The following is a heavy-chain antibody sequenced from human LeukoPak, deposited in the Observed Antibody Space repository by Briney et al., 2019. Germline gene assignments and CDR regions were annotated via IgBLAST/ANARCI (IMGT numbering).Heavy chain of an antibody. CDR3: AKDYSRSDDSGTEKDLPLDY. V-gene: IGHV3-30*18. CDR1: GFTFSSCG. J-gene: IGHJ4*02. D-gene: IGHD3-10*01. CDR2: LLYDGSNK. Sequence: GRSLRPSCAASGFTFSSCGMHWVRQAPGKGLEWVAVLLYDGSNKYYADSVKGRFTISRDTSKNTLYLQMNSLRAEDTAVYYCAKDYSRSDDSGTEKDLPLDYWGQGALVTVSS.